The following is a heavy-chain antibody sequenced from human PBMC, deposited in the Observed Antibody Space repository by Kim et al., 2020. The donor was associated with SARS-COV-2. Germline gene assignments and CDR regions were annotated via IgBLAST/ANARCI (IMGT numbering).Heavy chain of an antibody. D-gene: IGHD3-16*01. V-gene: IGHV4-34*01. CDR3: ARGPLGHYYYYMDV. Sequence: NPPLKSRVTISVDPSKNQFSLKLSSVTAADTAVYYCARGPLGHYYYYMDVWGKGTTVTVSS. J-gene: IGHJ6*03.